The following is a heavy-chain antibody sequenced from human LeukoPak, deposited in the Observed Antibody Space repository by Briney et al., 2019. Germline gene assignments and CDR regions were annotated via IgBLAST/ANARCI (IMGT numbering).Heavy chain of an antibody. J-gene: IGHJ3*01. Sequence: PSQTLSLTCAVSGGSISSGGYSWSWIRQPPGKGLEWIGYIYHSGSTYYNPSLKSRVTISVDRSKNQFSLKLSSVTAADTAVYYCAREVATSYYDSGAYYRQTEAFDFWGQGKMVTVSS. CDR3: AREVATSYYDSGAYYRQTEAFDF. V-gene: IGHV4-30-2*01. CDR2: IYHSGST. D-gene: IGHD3-22*01. CDR1: GGSISSGGYS.